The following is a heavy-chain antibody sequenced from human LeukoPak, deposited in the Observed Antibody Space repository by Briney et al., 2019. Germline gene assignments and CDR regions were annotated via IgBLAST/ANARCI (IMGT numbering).Heavy chain of an antibody. J-gene: IGHJ5*02. V-gene: IGHV4-59*08. CDR2: ISYSGST. D-gene: IGHD2-2*02. CDR3: ARHFGVEVPAAIYRNWFDP. CDR1: GGSIRSYY. Sequence: SETLSLTCTVSGGSIRSYYWSWIRQPPGKGLEWIGYISYSGSTNYNPSLKSRVTISVDTSKNQFSLKLSSVTAADTALYYCARHFGVEVPAAIYRNWFDPWGQGTLVTVSS.